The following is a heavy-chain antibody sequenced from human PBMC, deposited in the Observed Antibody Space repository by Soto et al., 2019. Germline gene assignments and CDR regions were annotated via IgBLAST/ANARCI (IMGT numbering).Heavy chain of an antibody. D-gene: IGHD3-9*01. V-gene: IGHV3-23*01. CDR1: GFTFSSYA. J-gene: IGHJ4*02. CDR3: ARDPSTGSADY. CDR2: ISWSGDDT. Sequence: EVQLLESGGDLVQPGGSLRLSCAASGFTFSSYAMNWVRQAPGKGLEWVSTISWSGDDTYYVDSVKGRFTISRDNSKNTLYLQMNSLRVEDSAVYYCARDPSTGSADYWGQGTLVIVSS.